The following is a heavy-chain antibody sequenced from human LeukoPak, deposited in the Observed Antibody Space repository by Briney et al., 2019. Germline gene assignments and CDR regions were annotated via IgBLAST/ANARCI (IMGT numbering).Heavy chain of an antibody. J-gene: IGHJ4*02. CDR2: ISYDGSNK. Sequence: GGTLRLPCAASGFTFSSYGMSWVRQAPGKGLEWVAVISYDGSNKYYADSVKGRFTISRDNSKNTLYLQMNSLRAEDTAVYYCAGDTVLDYWGQGTLVTVSS. CDR3: AGDTVLDY. D-gene: IGHD4-17*01. CDR1: GFTFSSYG. V-gene: IGHV3-30*03.